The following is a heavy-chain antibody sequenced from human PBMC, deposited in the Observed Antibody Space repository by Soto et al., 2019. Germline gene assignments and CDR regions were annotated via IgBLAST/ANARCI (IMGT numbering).Heavy chain of an antibody. CDR2: ISAYNGNT. CDR1: GYPFTSYG. Sequence: QVQLVQSGGEVKKPGASVKVSCKASGYPFTSYGISWVRQAPGQGLEWMGWISAYNGNTNYAQKFQDRITMTTHTSTTTAYMELRSLRSDDTAVYYCARGSGYHDSREFFFWGQGTLVTVSS. J-gene: IGHJ4*02. D-gene: IGHD3-22*01. V-gene: IGHV1-18*01. CDR3: ARGSGYHDSREFFF.